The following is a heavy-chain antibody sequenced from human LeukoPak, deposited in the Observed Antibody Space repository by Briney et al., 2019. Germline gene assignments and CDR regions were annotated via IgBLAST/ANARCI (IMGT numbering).Heavy chain of an antibody. Sequence: SETLSLTCAVYGASFSDSYWSWIRQSPEKGLEWIGEINNSGSTSYNPSLNSRVIMSVDRSKNQFSLRLTSVTAADTAVYYCARDLVGYYFDYWGQGTLVTVSS. CDR2: INNSGST. D-gene: IGHD3-9*01. CDR1: GASFSDSY. V-gene: IGHV4-34*01. J-gene: IGHJ4*02. CDR3: ARDLVGYYFDY.